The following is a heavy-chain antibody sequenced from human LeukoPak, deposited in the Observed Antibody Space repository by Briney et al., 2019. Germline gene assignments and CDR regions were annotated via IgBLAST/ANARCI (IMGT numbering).Heavy chain of an antibody. J-gene: IGHJ4*02. CDR2: ISSSGSTI. D-gene: IGHD6-19*01. CDR1: GFTFSVYY. V-gene: IGHV3-11*04. Sequence: GGSLRLSCAASGFTFSVYYMSWIRQAPGKGLEGVSYISSSGSTIYYADSVKGRFTIYRDNAKNSLYLQMNSLRAEDTAVYYCARDGVTYSSGWYTEFDYWGQGTLVTVSS. CDR3: ARDGVTYSSGWYTEFDY.